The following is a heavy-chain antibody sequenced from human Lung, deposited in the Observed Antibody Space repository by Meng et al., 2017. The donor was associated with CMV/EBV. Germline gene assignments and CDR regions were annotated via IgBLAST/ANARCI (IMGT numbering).Heavy chain of an antibody. CDR1: GGSIGSGGDY. CDR2: IHSSGST. Sequence: VRREGSGPVHVQTSQPLSVTCTVSGGSIGSGGDYWSWIRQHPGKGLEWIGYIHSSGSTYYNPSLRSRLTISVDTSKNQFSLKLSSVTASDTAVYYCARASYGSGSPLGESWFDPWGQGTLVTVSS. J-gene: IGHJ5*02. D-gene: IGHD3-10*01. V-gene: IGHV4-31*03. CDR3: ARASYGSGSPLGESWFDP.